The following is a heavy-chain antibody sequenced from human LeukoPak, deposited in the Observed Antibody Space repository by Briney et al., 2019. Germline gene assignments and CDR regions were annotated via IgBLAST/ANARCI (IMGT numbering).Heavy chain of an antibody. CDR3: ARLFTYYDILTGYSPYYFDY. Sequence: PSETLSLTCTVSGGSISSSSYYWGWIRQPPGKGLEWIGSIYYSGSSYYNPSLKSRVTISVDTSKNQFSLKLSSVTAADTAVYYCARLFTYYDILTGYSPYYFDYWGQGTLVTVSS. CDR2: IYYSGSS. D-gene: IGHD3-9*01. J-gene: IGHJ4*02. CDR1: GGSISSSSYY. V-gene: IGHV4-39*01.